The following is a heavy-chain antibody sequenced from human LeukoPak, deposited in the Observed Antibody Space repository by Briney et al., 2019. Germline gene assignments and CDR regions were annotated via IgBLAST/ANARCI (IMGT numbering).Heavy chain of an antibody. J-gene: IGHJ4*02. V-gene: IGHV4-59*10. Sequence: SETLSLTCAVYGGSFSGYYWSWIRQPAGKGLEWIGRIYTSGSTNYNPSLKSRVTMSLDTSKNQLSLRLTSVTAADTAVYYCARHPFATPFDHWGRGTLVTVSS. CDR2: IYTSGST. CDR1: GGSFSGYY. CDR3: ARHPFATPFDH. D-gene: IGHD2-15*01.